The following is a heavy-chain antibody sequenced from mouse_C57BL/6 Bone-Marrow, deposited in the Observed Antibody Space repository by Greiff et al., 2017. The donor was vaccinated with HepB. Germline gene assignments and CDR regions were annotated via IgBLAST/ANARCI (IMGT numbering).Heavy chain of an antibody. CDR2: IHPNSGST. CDR1: GYTFTSYW. V-gene: IGHV1-64*01. Sequence: VQLQQPGAELVKPGASVKLSCKASGYTFTSYWMHWVKQRPGQGLEWIGMIHPNSGSTNYNEKFKSKATLTVDKSSSTAYMQLSSLTSEDSAVYYCARGDYYGSSGAMDYWSQGTSVTVSS. J-gene: IGHJ4*01. D-gene: IGHD1-1*01. CDR3: ARGDYYGSSGAMDY.